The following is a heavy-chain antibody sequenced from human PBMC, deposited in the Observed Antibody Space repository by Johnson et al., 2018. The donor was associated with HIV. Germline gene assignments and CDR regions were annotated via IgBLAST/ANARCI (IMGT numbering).Heavy chain of an antibody. D-gene: IGHD6-13*01. Sequence: VQLVESGGGLVQPGGSLRLSCAASGFTFRSYAMHWVRQAPGKGLEWVANIHQDGSEKVYVDSVKGRFTVSRDNASQSLYLQMNSLRAEDTAVYYCARDGTSRGGAFDIWGQGTMVTVSS. CDR1: GFTFRSYA. CDR2: IHQDGSEK. V-gene: IGHV3-7*01. J-gene: IGHJ3*02. CDR3: ARDGTSRGGAFDI.